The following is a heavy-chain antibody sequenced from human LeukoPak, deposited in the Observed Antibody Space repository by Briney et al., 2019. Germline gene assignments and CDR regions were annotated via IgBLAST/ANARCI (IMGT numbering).Heavy chain of an antibody. Sequence: ASVKVSCKASGGTFSSYAISWVRQAPGQGLEWMGGIIPIFGTANYAQKFQGRVTITTDESTSTAYMELSSLRSDDTAVYYCARDYRITMVRGVRDFDYWGQGTLVTVSS. CDR3: ARDYRITMVRGVRDFDY. J-gene: IGHJ4*02. D-gene: IGHD3-10*01. CDR1: GGTFSSYA. CDR2: IIPIFGTA. V-gene: IGHV1-69*05.